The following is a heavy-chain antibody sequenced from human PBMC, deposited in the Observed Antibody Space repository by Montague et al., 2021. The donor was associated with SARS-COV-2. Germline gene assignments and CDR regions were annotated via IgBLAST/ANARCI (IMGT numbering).Heavy chain of an antibody. CDR3: ARGPRITMIVVVITDIWFDP. D-gene: IGHD3-22*01. CDR1: GWSFSGYY. V-gene: IGHV4-34*01. CDR2: INHSGST. J-gene: IGHJ5*02. Sequence: SETLSLTCAVYGWSFSGYYWSWIRQPPGKGLEWIGEINHSGSTNYNPSLKSLVTISVDTSKNQFSLKLSSVTAADTAVYYCARGPRITMIVVVITDIWFDPWGQGTLVTVSS.